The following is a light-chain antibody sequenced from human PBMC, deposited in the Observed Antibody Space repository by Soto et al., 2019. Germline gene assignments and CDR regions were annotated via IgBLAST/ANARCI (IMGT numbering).Light chain of an antibody. V-gene: IGLV2-14*03. Sequence: QSALTQPASVSGSPGQSITISCTGTSSDVGGYNYVSWYQPHPGKSPKLIIYDVTNRPSGVSNPFSGSKSGNTASLTISGLHPEDEADYYCSSYTTSNTRQIVFGTGTKVTVL. J-gene: IGLJ1*01. CDR1: SSDVGGYNY. CDR3: SSYTTSNTRQIV. CDR2: DVT.